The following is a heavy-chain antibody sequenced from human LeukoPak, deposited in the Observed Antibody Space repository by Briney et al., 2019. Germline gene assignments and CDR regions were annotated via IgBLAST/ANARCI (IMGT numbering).Heavy chain of an antibody. V-gene: IGHV4-59*01. Sequence: SETLSLTCTVSGGSISSYYWSWIRQPPGKGLEWIGYIYYSGSTNYNPSLKSRVTISVDTSKNQFSLRLSSVTAADTAVYYCARDLGIFFDYWGQRTLVTVSS. CDR3: ARDLGIFFDY. D-gene: IGHD7-27*01. CDR1: GGSISSYY. J-gene: IGHJ4*02. CDR2: IYYSGST.